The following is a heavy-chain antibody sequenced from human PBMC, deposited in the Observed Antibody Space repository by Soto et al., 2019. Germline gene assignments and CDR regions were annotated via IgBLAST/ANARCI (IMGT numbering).Heavy chain of an antibody. CDR3: AQCEFSVGPNSLYYFDY. J-gene: IGHJ4*02. Sequence: VQLLDSGGGLVQPGGSLRLSCAASGFTFNNYVMSWVRQAPGKGLEWVSALSSSGGSTYYADSVKGRFAISRGNSKNTVYLQMTSLRAEVRAVYYCAQCEFSVGPNSLYYFDYWGQGTLVAVSS. D-gene: IGHD3-10*01. V-gene: IGHV3-23*01. CDR1: GFTFNNYV. CDR2: LSSSGGST.